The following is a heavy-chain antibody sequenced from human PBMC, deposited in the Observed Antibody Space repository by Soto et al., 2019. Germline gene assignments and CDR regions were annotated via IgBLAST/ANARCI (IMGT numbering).Heavy chain of an antibody. CDR2: IKSDGSIT. J-gene: IGHJ3*02. CDR1: GFTFSNYW. V-gene: IGHV3-74*01. D-gene: IGHD5-12*01. CDR3: AKSWGDTWLQSAFNM. Sequence: GGSLRLSCAASGFTFSNYWIHWVRQAPGKGLVWVSRIKSDGSITNYADSVKGRFTISRDNAKNTVYVEMNSLRAEDTAVYYCAKSWGDTWLQSAFNMWGLGTMVTVSS.